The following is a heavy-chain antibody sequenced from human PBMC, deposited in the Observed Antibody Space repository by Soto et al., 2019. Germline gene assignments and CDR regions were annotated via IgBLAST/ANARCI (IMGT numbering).Heavy chain of an antibody. CDR3: AREGYGDYGKPFDY. V-gene: IGHV1-69*13. D-gene: IGHD4-17*01. CDR2: IIPLFGTA. CDR1: GGTXISYT. J-gene: IGHJ4*02. Sequence: SXKVSFLASGGTXISYTISLVRQAPGQGLEWSGGIIPLFGTANYAQKFQGRVTITADESTITAYMQLSSLRSEDTAVYYCAREGYGDYGKPFDYWGQGTLVTVSS.